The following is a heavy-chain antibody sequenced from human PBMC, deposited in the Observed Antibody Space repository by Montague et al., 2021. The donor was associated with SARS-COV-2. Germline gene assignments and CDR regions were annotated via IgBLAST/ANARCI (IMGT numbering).Heavy chain of an antibody. J-gene: IGHJ6*02. V-gene: IGHV3-43*02. D-gene: IGHD2-2*01. CDR1: GFNFDEYT. CDR3: AKDSDCSSNYCYTTGFVFSSYGRDV. Sequence: SLRLSCAASGFNFDEYTMHWVRQVPGRGLEWVSLIVGDADRAHYADSVMGRFTVSRDNSRNSLFLEMHSLRSEDAGLYYCAKDSDCSSNYCYTTGFVFSSYGRDVWGQGATVTVSS. CDR2: IVGDADRA.